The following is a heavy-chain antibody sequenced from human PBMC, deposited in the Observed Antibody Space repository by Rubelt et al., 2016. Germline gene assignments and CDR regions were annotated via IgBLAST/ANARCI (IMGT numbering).Heavy chain of an antibody. CDR3: ARYYYDSSGYVYFDY. CDR2: IDAGNGDT. J-gene: IGHJ4*02. CDR1: GYTFTNYG. V-gene: IGHV1-3*01. Sequence: QVQLVQSGAEVKKPGASVKVSCKASGYTFTNYGMHWVRQAPGPRLEWMGWIDAGNGDTKSSQKFQGRVTITREASASTAYLELSSLRSEDTAVYYCARYYYDSSGYVYFDYWGQGTLVTVSS. D-gene: IGHD3-22*01.